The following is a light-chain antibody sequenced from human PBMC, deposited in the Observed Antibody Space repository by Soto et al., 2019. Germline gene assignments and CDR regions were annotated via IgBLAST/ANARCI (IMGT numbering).Light chain of an antibody. V-gene: IGKV3-20*01. CDR3: QQYGSSPRT. CDR1: QSVSSSH. CDR2: GAS. Sequence: EIVLTQSPGTLSLSPGERATLSCRASQSVSSSHLAWYQQKPGQAPRLLISGASSRATGIPERFTGSGSGTDFTLTISRLEPEDFAVYYCQQYGSSPRTFGQGTKVEIK. J-gene: IGKJ1*01.